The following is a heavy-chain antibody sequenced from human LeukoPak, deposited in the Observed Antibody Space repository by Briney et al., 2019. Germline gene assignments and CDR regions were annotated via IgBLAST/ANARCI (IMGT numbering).Heavy chain of an antibody. Sequence: ASVKVSCKASGYTFTGYYMHWVRQAPGQGLEWMGWINPNSGGTNYAQKFQGRVTMTRDTSISTAYMELSRLRSDDTAVYYCARGQIAAAGTDDYWGQGTLVRVSS. CDR2: INPNSGGT. J-gene: IGHJ4*02. CDR1: GYTFTGYY. D-gene: IGHD6-13*01. V-gene: IGHV1-2*02. CDR3: ARGQIAAAGTDDY.